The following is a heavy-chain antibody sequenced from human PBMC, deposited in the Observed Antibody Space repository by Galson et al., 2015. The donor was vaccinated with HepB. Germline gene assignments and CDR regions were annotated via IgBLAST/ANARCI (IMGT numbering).Heavy chain of an antibody. CDR1: GFTFSNHA. D-gene: IGHD1-1*01. J-gene: IGHJ5*02. V-gene: IGHV3-23*01. CDR2: IEAIDSRT. CDR3: ARVLKLATWGFDP. Sequence: SLRLSCAASGFTFSNHAMTWVRQAPGKGLEWLSGIEAIDSRTYHAESVKGRFTISRDNSKNTVYLRVNGLRVDDTAVYFCARVLKLATWGFDPWGQGTLVTVSS.